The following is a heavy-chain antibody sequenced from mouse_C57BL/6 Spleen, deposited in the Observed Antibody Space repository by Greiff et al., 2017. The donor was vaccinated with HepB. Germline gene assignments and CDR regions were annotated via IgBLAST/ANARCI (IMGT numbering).Heavy chain of an antibody. J-gene: IGHJ3*01. CDR1: GYTFTDYY. D-gene: IGHD3-3*01. CDR2: INPNNGGT. V-gene: IGHV1-26*01. CDR3: ARRDRAFAY. Sequence: VQLQQSGPELVKPGASVKISCKASGYTFTDYYMNWVKQSHGKSLEWIGDINPNNGGTSYNQKFKGKATLTVDKSSSTAYMELRSLTSEDSAVYYCARRDRAFAYWGQGTLVTVSA.